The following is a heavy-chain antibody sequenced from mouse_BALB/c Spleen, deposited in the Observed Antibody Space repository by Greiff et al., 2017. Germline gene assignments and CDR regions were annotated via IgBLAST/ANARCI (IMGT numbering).Heavy chain of an antibody. Sequence: VQLQQSGAELVKPGASVKLSCTASGFNIKDTYMHWVKQRPEQGLEWIGRIDPANGNTKYDPKFQGKATITADTSSNTAYLQLSSLTSEDTAVYYCARGGDGYYVPFDYGGQGTTLTVSS. J-gene: IGHJ2*01. CDR3: ARGGDGYYVPFDY. CDR1: GFNIKDTY. D-gene: IGHD2-3*01. V-gene: IGHV14-3*02. CDR2: IDPANGNT.